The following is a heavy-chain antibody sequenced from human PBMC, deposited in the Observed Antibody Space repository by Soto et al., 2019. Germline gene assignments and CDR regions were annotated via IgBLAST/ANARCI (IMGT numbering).Heavy chain of an antibody. V-gene: IGHV4-39*01. CDR3: ARPYDILTGYYPSYYYYYGMDV. CDR1: GGSISSSSYY. J-gene: IGHJ6*02. D-gene: IGHD3-9*01. Sequence: TSETLSLTCAVSGGSISSSSYYWGWIRQPPGKGLEWIGSIYYSGSTYYNPSLKSRVTISVDTSKNQFSLKLSSVTAADTAVYYCARPYDILTGYYPSYYYYYGMDVWGQGTTVTVSS. CDR2: IYYSGST.